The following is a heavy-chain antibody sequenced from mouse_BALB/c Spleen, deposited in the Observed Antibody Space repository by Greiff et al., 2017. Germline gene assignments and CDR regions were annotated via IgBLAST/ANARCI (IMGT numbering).Heavy chain of an antibody. CDR3: VRDGNYAMDY. J-gene: IGHJ4*01. Sequence: EVQLVESGGGLVQPKGSLKLSCAASGFTFNTYAMNWVRQAPGKGLEWVARIRSKSNNYATYYADSVKDRFTISRDDSQSMLYLQMNNLKTEDTAMYYCVRDGNYAMDYWGQGTSVTVSS. D-gene: IGHD4-1*01. V-gene: IGHV10-1*02. CDR2: IRSKSNNYAT. CDR1: GFTFNTYA.